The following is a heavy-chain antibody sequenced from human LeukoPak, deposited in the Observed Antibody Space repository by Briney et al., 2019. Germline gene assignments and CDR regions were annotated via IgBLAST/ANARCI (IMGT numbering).Heavy chain of an antibody. CDR3: ARGILDY. Sequence: GASVKVSCKVSGYTLTELSMHWVRQAPGQGLEWMGWINPNSGGTNYAQKFQGRVTMTRDTSISTAYMELSRLRSDDTAVYYCARGILDYWGQGTLVTVSS. V-gene: IGHV1-2*02. J-gene: IGHJ4*02. D-gene: IGHD2/OR15-2a*01. CDR1: GYTLTELS. CDR2: INPNSGGT.